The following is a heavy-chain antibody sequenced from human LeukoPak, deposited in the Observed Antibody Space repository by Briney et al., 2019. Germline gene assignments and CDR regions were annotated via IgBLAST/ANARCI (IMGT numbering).Heavy chain of an antibody. D-gene: IGHD3-22*01. Sequence: SETLSLTCAVYGGSFSGYYCSWIRQPPGKGLEWIGEINHSGSTNYNPSLKSRVTISVDTSKNQFSLKLSSVTAADTAVYYCAVTFYDSSGLFDYWGQGTLVTVSS. CDR1: GGSFSGYY. CDR3: AVTFYDSSGLFDY. V-gene: IGHV4-34*01. CDR2: INHSGST. J-gene: IGHJ4*02.